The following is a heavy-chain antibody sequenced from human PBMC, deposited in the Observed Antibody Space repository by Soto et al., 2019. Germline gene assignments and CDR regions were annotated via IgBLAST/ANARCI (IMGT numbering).Heavy chain of an antibody. D-gene: IGHD6-6*01. Sequence: SETLSLTCAVSGGSITSRNWWSWVRQTPGKGLEWIGEVYHDGSTNYRPSLRSRVTMSVDTSKNLFSLMLTSLTAADTALYYCAAGLADRHSFDSWGQGILVTVSS. CDR2: VYHDGST. J-gene: IGHJ4*02. CDR1: GGSITSRNW. CDR3: AAGLADRHSFDS. V-gene: IGHV4-4*02.